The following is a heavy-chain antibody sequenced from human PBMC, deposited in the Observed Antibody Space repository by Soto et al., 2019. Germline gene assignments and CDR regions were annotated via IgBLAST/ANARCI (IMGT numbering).Heavy chain of an antibody. CDR2: IHSDGSST. CDR1: GFTFSSYW. J-gene: IGHJ3*01. CDR3: ARGDRGAFDL. V-gene: IGHV3-74*01. D-gene: IGHD2-21*02. Sequence: GGSLRLSCAASGFTFSSYWMHWVRQAPGQGLVWVSRIHSDGSSTTYADSVKGRFTISRDNAKNTLSLQMNSLRVEDTAVYYCARGDRGAFDLWGQGTMVTVSS.